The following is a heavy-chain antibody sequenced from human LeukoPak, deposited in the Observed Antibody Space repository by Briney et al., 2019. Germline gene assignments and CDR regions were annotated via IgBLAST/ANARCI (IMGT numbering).Heavy chain of an antibody. D-gene: IGHD3-22*01. Sequence: SETLSLTCTVSGGSISSYYWSWIRQPAGKGLEWIGRIYTSGSTNYNPSLKSRVTMSVDTSKNQFSLKLSSVTAADTAVYYCARDAANYYYDSSGDDDYWGQGTLVTVSS. CDR2: IYTSGST. J-gene: IGHJ4*02. V-gene: IGHV4-4*07. CDR3: ARDAANYYYDSSGDDDY. CDR1: GGSISSYY.